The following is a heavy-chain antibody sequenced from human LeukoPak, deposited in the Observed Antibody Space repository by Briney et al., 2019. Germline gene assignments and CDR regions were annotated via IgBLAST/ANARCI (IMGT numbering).Heavy chain of an antibody. CDR3: ASSGRVGGSSGWFFDY. V-gene: IGHV4-59*08. J-gene: IGHJ4*02. CDR2: IYYSGST. Sequence: SETLSLTCTVPGGSISSYYWSWIRQPPGKGLEWIGYIYYSGSTNYNPSLKSRVTISVDTSKNQFSLKLSSVTAADTAVYYCASSGRVGGSSGWFFDYWGQGTLVTVSS. D-gene: IGHD6-19*01. CDR1: GGSISSYY.